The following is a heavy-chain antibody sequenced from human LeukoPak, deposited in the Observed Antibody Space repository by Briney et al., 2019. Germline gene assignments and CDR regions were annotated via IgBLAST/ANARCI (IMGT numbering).Heavy chain of an antibody. CDR2: ISGSGGST. D-gene: IGHD2-2*02. Sequence: GGSLRLSCAASGFTFSSYAMSWVRQAPGKGLEWVSAISGSGGSTYYADSVKGRFTISRDNSKNTLYLQMNSLRAEDTAVYYCAKDAGYCSSTSCYTVDLSHFDYWGQGTLVTVSS. CDR3: AKDAGYCSSTSCYTVDLSHFDY. J-gene: IGHJ4*02. V-gene: IGHV3-23*01. CDR1: GFTFSSYA.